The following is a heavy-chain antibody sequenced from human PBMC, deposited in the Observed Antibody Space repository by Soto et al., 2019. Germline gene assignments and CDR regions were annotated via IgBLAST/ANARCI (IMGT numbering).Heavy chain of an antibody. D-gene: IGHD3-22*01. CDR1: GGSISSYY. Sequence: SETLSLTCTVSGGSISSYYWSWIRQPPGKGLEWIGYIYYSGSTNYNPSLKSRVTISVDTSKNQFSLKLSSVTAADTAVYYCASYYDSSGYYYEDNRGQGTPVTVSS. CDR2: IYYSGST. V-gene: IGHV4-59*01. CDR3: ASYYDSSGYYYEDN. J-gene: IGHJ4*02.